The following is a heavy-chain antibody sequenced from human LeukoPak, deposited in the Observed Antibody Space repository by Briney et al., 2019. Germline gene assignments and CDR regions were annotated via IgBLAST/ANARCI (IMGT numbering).Heavy chain of an antibody. CDR2: IYTSGST. D-gene: IGHD3-9*01. CDR1: GGSISSYY. CDR3: AREEVVGDILNRCYYYMDV. V-gene: IGHV4-4*07. J-gene: IGHJ6*03. Sequence: SETLSLTCTVSGGSISSYYWSWIRQPAGKGLEWIGRIYTSGSTNYNPSLKSRVTMSVDTSKNQFSLKLSSVTAADTAVYYCAREEVVGDILNRCYYYMDVWGKGTTVTVSS.